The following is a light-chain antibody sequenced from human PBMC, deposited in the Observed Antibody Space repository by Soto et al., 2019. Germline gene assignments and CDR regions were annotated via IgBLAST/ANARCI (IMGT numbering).Light chain of an antibody. CDR2: DVT. V-gene: IGLV2-14*01. J-gene: IGLJ1*01. CDR3: SSFTSSMTNV. CDR1: SSDDGGYNS. Sequence: QSALTQPASVSGSPGQSITISCTGTSSDDGGYNSVSWYQQHPGKAPKLILYDVTDRPSGVSYRFSGSQSGNTASLTISGLQAADEADYFCSSFTSSMTNVFGSGTKLTVL.